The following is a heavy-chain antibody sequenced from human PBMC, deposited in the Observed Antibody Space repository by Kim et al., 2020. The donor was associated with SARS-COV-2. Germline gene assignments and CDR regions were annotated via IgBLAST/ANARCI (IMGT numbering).Heavy chain of an antibody. V-gene: IGHV6-1*01. J-gene: IGHJ6*02. D-gene: IGHD6-13*01. CDR3: ARGWRAAADYYYGMDV. Sequence: SVKSRITINTDTSKNQCSLQLNSVTPEDTAVYYCARGWRAAADYYYGMDVWGQGTTVTVSS.